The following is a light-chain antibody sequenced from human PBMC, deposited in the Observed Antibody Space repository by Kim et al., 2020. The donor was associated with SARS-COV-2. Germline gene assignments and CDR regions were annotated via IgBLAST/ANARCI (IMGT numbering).Light chain of an antibody. CDR1: ILRNYY. CDR2: GEN. J-gene: IGLJ2*01. CDR3: DSRDSSGYQVV. V-gene: IGLV3-19*01. Sequence: ALGQTVRITCQGEILRNYYATWYQQKPGQAPVVVIYGENKRPSGIPDRFSGSTSGNTASLTITGAQAEDEADYHCDSRDSSGYQVVFGAGTQLTVL.